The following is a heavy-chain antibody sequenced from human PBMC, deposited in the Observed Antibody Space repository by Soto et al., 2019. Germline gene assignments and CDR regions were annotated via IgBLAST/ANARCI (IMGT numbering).Heavy chain of an antibody. CDR2: IDWDDDK. J-gene: IGHJ4*02. CDR1: GFSLGTSGMC. Sequence: SGPTLVNPTQTLTLTCTFSGFSLGTSGMCVGWIRQPPGKALEWLARIDWDDDKYYSTSLKTRLTISKDTSKNQVVLTMTSMDPVDTATYYCARIVRVGYCSGGSCPGYFDYWGQ. CDR3: ARIVRVGYCSGGSCPGYFDY. D-gene: IGHD2-15*01. V-gene: IGHV2-70*11.